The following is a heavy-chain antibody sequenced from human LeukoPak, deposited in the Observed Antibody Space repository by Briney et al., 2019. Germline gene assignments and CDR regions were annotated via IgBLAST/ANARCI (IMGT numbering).Heavy chain of an antibody. Sequence: NTGVSLRLSCAASGFTFSNAWGGWVRQARGKGLEWVGRIKSKTDGGTTDYAAPVKGRFAISRDESKNTMDLQMNSLRAEDPSVYYCTTVLYDYSFFYMDVWGKGTTVTVPS. V-gene: IGHV3-15*01. D-gene: IGHD3-16*01. CDR2: IKSKTDGGTT. J-gene: IGHJ6*03. CDR3: TTVLYDYSFFYMDV. CDR1: GFTFSNAW.